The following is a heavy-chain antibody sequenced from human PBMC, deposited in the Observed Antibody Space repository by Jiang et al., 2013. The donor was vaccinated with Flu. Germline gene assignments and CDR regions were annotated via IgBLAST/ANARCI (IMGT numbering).Heavy chain of an antibody. CDR3: ARKPWRLYYFDY. D-gene: IGHD1-14*01. CDR2: IIPIFGTA. J-gene: IGHJ4*02. Sequence: ASGGTFSSYAISWVRQAPGQGLEWMGGIIPIFGTANYAQKFQGRVTITADKSTSTAYMELSSLRSEDTAVYYCARKPWRLYYFDYWGQGTLVTVSS. V-gene: IGHV1-69*06. CDR1: GGTFSSYA.